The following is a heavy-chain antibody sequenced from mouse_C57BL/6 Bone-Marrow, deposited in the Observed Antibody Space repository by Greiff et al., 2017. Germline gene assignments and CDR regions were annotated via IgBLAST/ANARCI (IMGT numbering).Heavy chain of an antibody. Sequence: LQQPGAELVMPGASVKLSCKASGYTFTSYWMHWVKQRPGQGLEWIGEIDPSDSYTNYNQKFKGKSTLTVDKSSSTAYMQLSSLTSDDSAVYDWNWEDFDYWGQGTTLTVSS. D-gene: IGHD4-1*01. CDR2: IDPSDSYT. CDR3: NWEDFDY. V-gene: IGHV1-69*01. J-gene: IGHJ2*01. CDR1: GYTFTSYW.